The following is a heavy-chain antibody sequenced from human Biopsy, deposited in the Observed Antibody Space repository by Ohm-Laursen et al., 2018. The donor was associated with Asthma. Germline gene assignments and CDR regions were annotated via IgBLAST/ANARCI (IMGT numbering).Heavy chain of an antibody. CDR2: ISYSGGT. Sequence: PSQTLSLTCTVSGGSVSSGSHYWSWIRQPPGKGLEWIGYISYSGGTNYNPSLKSRVTISVDTSKNQFSLKLSSVTAADTAVYYCARDFVDSAMDYFDYWGQGTLVTVSS. D-gene: IGHD5-18*01. J-gene: IGHJ4*02. CDR3: ARDFVDSAMDYFDY. V-gene: IGHV4-61*01. CDR1: GGSVSSGSHY.